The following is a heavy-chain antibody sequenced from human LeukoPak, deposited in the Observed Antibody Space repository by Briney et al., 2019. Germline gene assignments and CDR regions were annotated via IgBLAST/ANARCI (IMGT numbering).Heavy chain of an antibody. J-gene: IGHJ4*02. CDR2: INPNSGGT. D-gene: IGHD4-23*01. V-gene: IGHV1-2*02. CDR3: ARLIRRDYGAKRGVDY. Sequence: ASVKVSCKASGYTFTGYFMHWVRQAPGQGLEWMGWINPNSGGTSYAQKFQGRVTVTRDTSLSTAFMELSRLRSDDTAVYYCARLIRRDYGAKRGVDYWGQGTLVTVSS. CDR1: GYTFTGYF.